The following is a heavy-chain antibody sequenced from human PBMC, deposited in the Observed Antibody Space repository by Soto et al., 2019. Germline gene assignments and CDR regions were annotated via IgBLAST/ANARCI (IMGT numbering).Heavy chain of an antibody. D-gene: IGHD2-2*01. Sequence: GESLKISCKGSGYSFTSYWIGWVRQMPGKGLEWMGIIYPGDSDTRYSPSFQGQVTISADKSISTAYLQWSSLKASDTAVYYCARIVVVPAAAPEGGNYYYYGMDVWGQGTTVTVSS. CDR1: GYSFTSYW. CDR2: IYPGDSDT. CDR3: ARIVVVPAAAPEGGNYYYYGMDV. V-gene: IGHV5-51*01. J-gene: IGHJ6*02.